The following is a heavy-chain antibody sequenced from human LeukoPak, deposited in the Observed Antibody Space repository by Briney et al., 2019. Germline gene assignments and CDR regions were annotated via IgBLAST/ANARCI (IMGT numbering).Heavy chain of an antibody. CDR1: GGSFSGYY. J-gene: IGHJ4*02. CDR3: AGYCSSTSCYPVSDY. CDR2: INHSGST. D-gene: IGHD2-2*01. Sequence: PSETLSLTCAVYGGSFSGYYWSWIRQPPGKGLEWIGEINHSGSTNYNPSLKSRVIISVDTSKNQFSLKLSSVTAADTAVYYCAGYCSSTSCYPVSDYWGQGTLVTVSS. V-gene: IGHV4-34*01.